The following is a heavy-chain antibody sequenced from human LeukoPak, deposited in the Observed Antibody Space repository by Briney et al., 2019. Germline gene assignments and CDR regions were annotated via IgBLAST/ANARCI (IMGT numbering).Heavy chain of an antibody. CDR1: GGSISSYY. V-gene: IGHV4-39*02. D-gene: IGHD3-10*01. CDR3: AREGLITMVRGVIIRYFDL. Sequence: MSSETLSLTCTVSGGSISSYYWGWIRQPPGKGLEWIGSIYYSGSTYYNPSLKSRVTISVDTSKNQFSLKLSSVTAADTAVYYCAREGLITMVRGVIIRYFDLWGRGTLVTVSS. CDR2: IYYSGST. J-gene: IGHJ2*01.